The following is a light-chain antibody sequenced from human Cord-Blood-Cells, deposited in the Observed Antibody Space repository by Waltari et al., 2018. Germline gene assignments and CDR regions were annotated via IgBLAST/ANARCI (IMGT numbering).Light chain of an antibody. J-gene: IGKJ2*01. CDR3: QQYYCTPYT. V-gene: IGKV4-1*01. CDR2: WAS. CDR1: QSVLYSSNNKNY. Sequence: DIVMTQSPDPLAVSLGERATINCKSSQSVLYSSNNKNYLAWYQQKPGQPPKLLIYWASTRESGVPDRFSGSGSGTDFTLTISSLQAEDVAVYYCQQYYCTPYTFGQGTKLEIK.